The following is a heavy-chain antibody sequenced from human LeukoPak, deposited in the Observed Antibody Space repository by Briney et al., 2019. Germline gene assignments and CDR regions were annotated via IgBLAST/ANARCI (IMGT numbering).Heavy chain of an antibody. Sequence: PSETLSLTCTVSGGSISSYFWSWIRQPPGKGLEWIGYIYSSGNTNYNPSLKSRVTISVDRSKNQFSLKLSSVTAADTAVYYCARGYCSGGSCYSSYYYSYMDVWGKGTTVTVSS. V-gene: IGHV4-59*12. CDR3: ARGYCSGGSCYSSYYYSYMDV. D-gene: IGHD2-15*01. CDR2: IYSSGNT. J-gene: IGHJ6*03. CDR1: GGSISSYF.